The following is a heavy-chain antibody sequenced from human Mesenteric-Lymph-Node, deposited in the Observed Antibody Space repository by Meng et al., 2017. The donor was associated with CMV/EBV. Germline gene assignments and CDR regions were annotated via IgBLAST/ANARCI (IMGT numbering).Heavy chain of an antibody. Sequence: GSLRLSCTVSGGSINSYLWSWIRQPPGKGLEWIAYIYYSGSTNYNPSLKSRVTISVDTSKNQFSLKMTSVTAADTAVYYCARAGHTVDAALSPRDNWFDPWGQGTLVTVSS. J-gene: IGHJ5*02. CDR1: GGSINSYL. D-gene: IGHD5-18*01. CDR3: ARAGHTVDAALSPRDNWFDP. V-gene: IGHV4-59*01. CDR2: IYYSGST.